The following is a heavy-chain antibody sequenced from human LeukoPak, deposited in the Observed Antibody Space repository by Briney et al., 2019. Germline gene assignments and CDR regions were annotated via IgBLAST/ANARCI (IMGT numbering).Heavy chain of an antibody. V-gene: IGHV3-23*01. J-gene: IGHJ4*02. D-gene: IGHD5-12*01. CDR2: ISGSGGST. CDR3: AKGQGDGYNSPVFDY. CDR1: GFTFSSYA. Sequence: PGGSLRLSCAASGFTFSSYAMSWVRQAPGKGLEWVSAISGSGGSTYYADSVKGRFTISRDNSKNTLYLQMNSLRAEDTAVYYCAKGQGDGYNSPVFDYWGQGTLVTVSS.